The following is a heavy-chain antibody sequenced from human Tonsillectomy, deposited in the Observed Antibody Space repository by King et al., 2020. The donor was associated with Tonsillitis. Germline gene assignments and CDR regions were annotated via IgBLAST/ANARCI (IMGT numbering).Heavy chain of an antibody. CDR2: ITPISNYI. V-gene: IGHV3-21*01. Sequence: VQLVESGGGLVKPGGSLRLSCAASGFTFSSFTMNWVRQAPGQGLEWVSAITPISNYIYYADSVKGRFTISRDNAKNSLYLQMNSLRVEDTAVYYCATDYYYDSSAMGSHGWGQGTLVTVSS. J-gene: IGHJ4*02. CDR1: GFTFSSFT. CDR3: ATDYYYDSSAMGSHG. D-gene: IGHD3-22*01.